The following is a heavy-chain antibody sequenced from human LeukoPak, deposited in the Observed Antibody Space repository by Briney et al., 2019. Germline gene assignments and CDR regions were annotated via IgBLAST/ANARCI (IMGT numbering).Heavy chain of an antibody. J-gene: IGHJ5*02. D-gene: IGHD6-19*01. CDR2: INDNGNT. V-gene: IGHV4-34*01. Sequence: SETLSLTCAVYGVSFSGYYWSWIRQPPGKGLEWIGEINDNGNTNYNPSLKSRVTISVDTSKNQFSLKLSSVTAADTAVYYCARGGRSNWFDPWGQGTLVTVSS. CDR1: GVSFSGYY. CDR3: ARGGRSNWFDP.